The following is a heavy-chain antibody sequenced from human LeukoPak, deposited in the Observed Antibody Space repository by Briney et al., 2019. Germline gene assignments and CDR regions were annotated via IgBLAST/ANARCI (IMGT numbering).Heavy chain of an antibody. CDR3: ALSRDRWQTVPPDY. CDR1: GFTFSSYS. V-gene: IGHV3-21*01. J-gene: IGHJ4*02. Sequence: GESLRLSCAASGFTFSSYSMNWVRQAPGKGLEWVSSISSSSSYIHYADSVRGRFTISRDNAKNSLYLQMNSLRAEDTAVYYCALSRDRWQTVPPDYWGQGTLVTVSS. CDR2: ISSSSSYI. D-gene: IGHD2/OR15-2a*01.